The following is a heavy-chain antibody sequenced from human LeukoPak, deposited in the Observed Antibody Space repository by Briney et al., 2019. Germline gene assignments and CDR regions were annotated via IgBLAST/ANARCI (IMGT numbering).Heavy chain of an antibody. CDR1: GFTFDDHG. J-gene: IGHJ4*02. CDR3: ARAPTQWLRYGYFDY. V-gene: IGHV3-9*01. Sequence: GRSLRLSCAASGFTFDDHGMHWVRQAPGKGLEWVPGISWNSGILGYSDSVKGRFTISRDNAKNSLYLQMNSLRAEDTAVYYCARAPTQWLRYGYFDYWGQGTLVTVSS. CDR2: ISWNSGIL. D-gene: IGHD3-22*01.